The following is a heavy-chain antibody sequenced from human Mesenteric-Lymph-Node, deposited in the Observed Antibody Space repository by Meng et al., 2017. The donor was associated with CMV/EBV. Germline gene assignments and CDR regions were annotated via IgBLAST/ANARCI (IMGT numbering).Heavy chain of an antibody. CDR1: GFAFNNYP. Sequence: GGSLRLSCAASGFAFNNYPMAWVRQAPGMGPEWISTISGAADRTYYTDSVKGRFTISRDNSKNTLYLQMNSLRAEDTAVYYCAKDGDVLLWFGELLSGHPEYYYYGMDVWGQGTTVTVSS. CDR3: AKDGDVLLWFGELLSGHPEYYYYGMDV. J-gene: IGHJ6*02. D-gene: IGHD3-10*01. V-gene: IGHV3-23*01. CDR2: ISGAADRT.